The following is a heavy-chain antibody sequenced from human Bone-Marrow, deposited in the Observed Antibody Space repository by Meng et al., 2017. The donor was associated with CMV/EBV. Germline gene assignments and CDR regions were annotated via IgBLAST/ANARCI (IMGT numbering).Heavy chain of an antibody. V-gene: IGHV1-2*02. Sequence: ASVTVSCKVSGYIFIDYFIHWVRRAPGRGLEWMGWINPINGGTHFAQKFQDRVTLTRDTSTNTAYMELSSLTSDDTAVYYCARTSGSAPNWFDPWGQGTMVTVSS. D-gene: IGHD1-26*01. CDR2: INPINGGT. J-gene: IGHJ5*02. CDR1: GYIFIDYF. CDR3: ARTSGSAPNWFDP.